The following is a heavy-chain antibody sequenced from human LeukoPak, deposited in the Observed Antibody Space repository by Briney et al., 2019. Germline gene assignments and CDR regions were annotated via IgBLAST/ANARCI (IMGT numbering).Heavy chain of an antibody. Sequence: PETLSLTCAVSGYSISSGYYWGWIRQPPGKGLGWIGSNYHSGSTYYNPSLKSRVTISVDTSKNQFSLKLSSLTAADTAVYYCAKLVPAAILDYSGQGTLVTVSS. CDR1: GYSISSGYY. J-gene: IGHJ4*02. CDR2: NYHSGST. V-gene: IGHV4-38-2*01. D-gene: IGHD2-2*02. CDR3: AKLVPAAILDY.